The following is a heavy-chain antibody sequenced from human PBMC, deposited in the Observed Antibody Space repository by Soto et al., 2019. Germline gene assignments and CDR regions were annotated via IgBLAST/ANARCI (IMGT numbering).Heavy chain of an antibody. CDR3: ATGNWVVAATGVGCWFDP. D-gene: IGHD2-15*01. Sequence: QVQLVQSGAEVKKPGASVKVSCKVSGYTLTELSMHWVRQAPGKGLEWMGGFDPEDGETIYAQKFQGRVTMTEDTSTDTAYMELSSLRSEDTAVYYCATGNWVVAATGVGCWFDPWGQGTLVTVSS. CDR2: FDPEDGET. CDR1: GYTLTELS. V-gene: IGHV1-24*01. J-gene: IGHJ5*02.